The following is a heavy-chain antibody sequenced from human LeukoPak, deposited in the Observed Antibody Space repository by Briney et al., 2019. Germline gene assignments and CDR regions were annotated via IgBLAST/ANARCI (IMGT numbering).Heavy chain of an antibody. J-gene: IGHJ4*02. CDR2: ISPGGGTT. Sequence: GGSLRLSCAVSGFAFGSEAMSWVRQSPARGLEWVASISPGGGTTYYADYVKGRFTISRDNSKNSLFVQMNSLRAEDTAVYYCARDLRSFTYWGQGTLVTVSS. CDR3: ARDLRSFTY. V-gene: IGHV3-23*01. D-gene: IGHD4-17*01. CDR1: GFAFGSEA.